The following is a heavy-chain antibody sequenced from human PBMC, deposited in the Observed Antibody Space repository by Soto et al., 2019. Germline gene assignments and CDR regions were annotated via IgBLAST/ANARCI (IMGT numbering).Heavy chain of an antibody. CDR2: INHSGST. CDR3: AREDSSYYWYGMDV. Sequence: QVQLQQWGAGLFKPSETLSLTCAVSGGSFSGYYWSWIRQPPGKGLEWMGEINHSGSTNDNPSLKSRVTITVDTSKNQFSLKLSSVTSADTAVYSCAREDSSYYWYGMDVWGQGTKVTVSS. CDR1: GGSFSGYY. D-gene: IGHD6-13*01. V-gene: IGHV4-34*01. J-gene: IGHJ6*02.